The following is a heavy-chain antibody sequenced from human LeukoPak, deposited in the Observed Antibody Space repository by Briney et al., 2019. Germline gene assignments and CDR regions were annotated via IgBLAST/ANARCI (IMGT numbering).Heavy chain of an antibody. CDR1: GYTFTGYY. Sequence: GASVKVSCTASGYTFTGYYMHWVRQAPGQGLEWRGWINPNSGSTNYAQKFQGRVTITRDTSISTAYMELSRLTSDDTAVYYCARDGPVTGTYYLDYWGQGTLVTVSS. J-gene: IGHJ4*02. CDR2: INPNSGST. V-gene: IGHV1-2*02. D-gene: IGHD1-7*01. CDR3: ARDGPVTGTYYLDY.